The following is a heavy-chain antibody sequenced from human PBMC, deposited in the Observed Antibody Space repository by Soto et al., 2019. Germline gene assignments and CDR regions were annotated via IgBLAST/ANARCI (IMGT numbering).Heavy chain of an antibody. V-gene: IGHV3-23*01. CDR3: AKHRVTTTALDY. J-gene: IGHJ4*02. Sequence: PGGSLRLSCAASGFTFSRDGMSWVRQAPGKGLEWVSLITDNGGSTYYADSVKGRFTISRDNTKNTLFLQMNSLRAEDTAVYYCAKHRVTTTALDYWGQGALVTVSS. CDR1: GFTFSRDG. CDR2: ITDNGGST. D-gene: IGHD4-17*01.